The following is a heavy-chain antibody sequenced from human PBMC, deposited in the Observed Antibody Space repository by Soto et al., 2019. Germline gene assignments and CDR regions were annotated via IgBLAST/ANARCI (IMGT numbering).Heavy chain of an antibody. J-gene: IGHJ6*03. D-gene: IGHD6-19*01. CDR1: GFTVSSNY. Sequence: EVQLVESGGGLVQPGGSLRLSCAASGFTVSSNYMSWVRQAPGKGLEWVSVIYSGGSTYYADSVKGRFTISRDNSKNTLYLQMNSLRAEDTAVYYCARDKNSGWYPRYYYYYMDVWGKGTTVTVSS. V-gene: IGHV3-66*01. CDR2: IYSGGST. CDR3: ARDKNSGWYPRYYYYYMDV.